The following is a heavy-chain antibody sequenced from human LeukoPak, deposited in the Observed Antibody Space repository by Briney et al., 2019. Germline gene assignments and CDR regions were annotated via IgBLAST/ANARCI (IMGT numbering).Heavy chain of an antibody. CDR2: IKRKTEGGTT. J-gene: IGHJ4*02. CDR3: TRDVRVPYYDILTGYYPHFDY. V-gene: IGHV3-15*01. CDR1: GFTFNNAW. D-gene: IGHD3-9*01. Sequence: GGSLRLSCAASGFTFNNAWMSWVRQAPGKGLEWVGRIKRKTEGGTTDYAAPVKGRFTISRDDSENTVYLQMNSLKTEDTAVYYCTRDVRVPYYDILTGYYPHFDYWGQGTLVTVSS.